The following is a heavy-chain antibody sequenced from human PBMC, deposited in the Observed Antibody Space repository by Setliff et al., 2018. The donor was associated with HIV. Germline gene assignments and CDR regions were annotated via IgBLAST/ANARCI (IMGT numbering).Heavy chain of an antibody. V-gene: IGHV4-39*07. D-gene: IGHD4-4*01. CDR2: IYHNGNT. J-gene: IGHJ3*02. CDR3: ATSLITVPPDAFDI. Sequence: PSETLSLTCTVAGGSTSSSSYYWGWIRQPPGMGLEWIASIYHNGNTYYNPSLKSRVTLSVDTSKNQSSLKLSSVTAADTAVYYCATSLITVPPDAFDIWGQGTMVTVSS. CDR1: GGSTSSSSYY.